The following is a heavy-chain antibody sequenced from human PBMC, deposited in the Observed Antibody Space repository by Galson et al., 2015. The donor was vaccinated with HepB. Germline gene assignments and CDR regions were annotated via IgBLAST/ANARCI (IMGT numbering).Heavy chain of an antibody. CDR1: GFTFSSYW. D-gene: IGHD2-15*01. Sequence: SLRLSCAASGFTFSSYWMSWARQAPGEGLEWVADIKQDGGEKYYVDSVKGRFTISRDNTKNSLYLQMNSLRTEDTAMYYCVRDRLVVGNTGGLDYWGQGTLVTVSS. CDR2: IKQDGGEK. V-gene: IGHV3-7*03. J-gene: IGHJ4*02. CDR3: VRDRLVVGNTGGLDY.